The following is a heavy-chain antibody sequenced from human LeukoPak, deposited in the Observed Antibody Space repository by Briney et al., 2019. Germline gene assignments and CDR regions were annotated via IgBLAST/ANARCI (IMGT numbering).Heavy chain of an antibody. Sequence: GGSLRLSCAASGFTVSSNYMTWVRQPPRKGLEWVSVIYKNAITYYEDTVKGRFTISRDNSKNMLYLQMNSLGAEDTAVYYCARSLRVRGVPDYMDVWGKGTTVTISS. D-gene: IGHD3-10*01. CDR2: IYKNAIT. V-gene: IGHV3-53*01. J-gene: IGHJ6*03. CDR3: ARSLRVRGVPDYMDV. CDR1: GFTVSSNY.